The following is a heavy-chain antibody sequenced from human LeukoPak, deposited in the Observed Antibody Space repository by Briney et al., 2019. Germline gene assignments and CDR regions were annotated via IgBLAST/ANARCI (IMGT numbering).Heavy chain of an antibody. CDR1: GFTFSSYS. V-gene: IGHV3-21*01. CDR2: ISRSSSYI. D-gene: IGHD1-26*01. Sequence: GGSLRLSCAASGFTFSSYSMNWVRQAPGKGLEWVSSISRSSSYIYYADSVKGRFTISRDNAKNSLYLQMNSLRAEDTAVYYCARDRAAFTYRSDAFDIWGQGTMVTVSS. CDR3: ARDRAAFTYRSDAFDI. J-gene: IGHJ3*02.